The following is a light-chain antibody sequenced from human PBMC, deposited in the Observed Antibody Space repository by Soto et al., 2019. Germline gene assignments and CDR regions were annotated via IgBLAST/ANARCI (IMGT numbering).Light chain of an antibody. J-gene: IGKJ5*01. Sequence: EVVLTQSPGTLSLSPGDRATLSCGASQSVTSKLAWYQQKPGQAPRLLISGASNRATGIPDRFSGSGSGTDFTLTISRLEPDDFALYFCQRYGGSPITFGRGTRLEI. CDR3: QRYGGSPIT. CDR2: GAS. CDR1: QSVTSK. V-gene: IGKV3-20*01.